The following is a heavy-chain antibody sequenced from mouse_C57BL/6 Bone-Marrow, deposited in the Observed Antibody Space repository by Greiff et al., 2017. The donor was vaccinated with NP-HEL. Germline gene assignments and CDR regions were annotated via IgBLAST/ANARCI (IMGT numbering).Heavy chain of an antibody. V-gene: IGHV1-64*01. CDR2: IHPNSGST. D-gene: IGHD2-5*01. CDR1: GYTFTSYW. Sequence: QVHVKQPGAELVKPGASVKLSCKASGYTFTSYWMHWVKQRPGQGLEWIGMIHPNSGSTNYNEKFKSKATLTVDKSSSTAYMQLSSLTSEDSAVYYCAREPYYSNPFAYWGQGTLVTVST. J-gene: IGHJ3*01. CDR3: AREPYYSNPFAY.